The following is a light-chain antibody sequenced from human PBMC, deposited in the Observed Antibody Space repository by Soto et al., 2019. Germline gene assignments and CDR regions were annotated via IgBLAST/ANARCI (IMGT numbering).Light chain of an antibody. V-gene: IGKV3-15*01. CDR2: GAS. Sequence: EIVMTQSPANLSVSPGERATLSCRASQSVSSNLSWYQQKPGQGPRLLIYGASTRATSILARFSGSGSGTEFTLTINSLQSEDFAVYYCQQYNKWPPSTFGQGTKLEIK. CDR1: QSVSSN. J-gene: IGKJ2*01. CDR3: QQYNKWPPST.